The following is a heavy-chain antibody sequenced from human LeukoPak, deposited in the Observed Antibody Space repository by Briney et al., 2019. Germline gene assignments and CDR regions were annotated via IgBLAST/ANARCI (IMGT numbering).Heavy chain of an antibody. V-gene: IGHV3-53*01. CDR3: ARGVEPLAANTLAY. Sequence: GGSLRLSCAASGFTVITNDMTWVRQARGKGLEWVTVLYSDGNTKYADSVQGRFTISRDNSKNTLYLEMNSLSPDDTAVYYCARGVEPLAANTLAYWGQGTLVTVSS. D-gene: IGHD1-14*01. CDR1: GFTVITND. CDR2: LYSDGNT. J-gene: IGHJ4*02.